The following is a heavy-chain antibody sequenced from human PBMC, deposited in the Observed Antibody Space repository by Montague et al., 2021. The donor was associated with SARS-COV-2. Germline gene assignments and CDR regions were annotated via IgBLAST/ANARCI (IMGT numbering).Heavy chain of an antibody. CDR1: GGSISSSSYY. Sequence: SETLSLTCTVSGGSISSSSYYWGWIRQPPGKGLEWIGSIYYSGSTYYNPSLKSRVTISGDTSKNQFSLKLSSVTAAATAVYYCARVGRQQLVRLSGMDVWGQGTTVTVSS. CDR3: ARVGRQQLVRLSGMDV. D-gene: IGHD6-13*01. V-gene: IGHV4-39*07. CDR2: IYYSGST. J-gene: IGHJ6*02.